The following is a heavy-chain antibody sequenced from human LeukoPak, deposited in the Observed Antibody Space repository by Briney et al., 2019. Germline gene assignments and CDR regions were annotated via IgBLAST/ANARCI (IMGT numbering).Heavy chain of an antibody. J-gene: IGHJ4*02. CDR1: GGSISSYY. V-gene: IGHV4-59*01. CDR2: IYYSGST. Sequence: SETLSLTCTVSGGSISSYYWSWIRQPPGKGLEWIGYIYYSGSTNYNPSLKSPVNISVDTSKNQFSLKLSSVTAADTAVYYCARVGNLAVAGSIDYWGQGTLVTVSS. D-gene: IGHD6-19*01. CDR3: ARVGNLAVAGSIDY.